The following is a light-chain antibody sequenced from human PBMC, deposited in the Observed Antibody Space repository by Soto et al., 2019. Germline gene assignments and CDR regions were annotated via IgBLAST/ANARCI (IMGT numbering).Light chain of an antibody. J-gene: IGLJ2*01. CDR3: ATWDSSLIAGV. CDR1: SSNIGNNF. V-gene: IGLV1-51*01. Sequence: QSVLTQPPSVSAAPGQKVTISCSGSSSNIGNNFVSWYQHLPGTALKLLIYDNNKRPSGIPDRFSGTKSGTSATLGITGLQTGDEAHYYCATWDSSLIAGVFGGGTKLTVL. CDR2: DNN.